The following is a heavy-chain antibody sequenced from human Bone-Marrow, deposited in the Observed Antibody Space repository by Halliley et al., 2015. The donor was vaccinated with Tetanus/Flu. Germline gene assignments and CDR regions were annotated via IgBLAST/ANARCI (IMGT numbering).Heavy chain of an antibody. D-gene: IGHD3-3*01. CDR2: IYPADSDP. Sequence: MGIIYPADSDPRYSPSFKGQVTISADKSISTAYLQFTSLKASDSGMYYCARSSGEWLVHEFDPWGQGTLVTVPS. V-gene: IGHV5-51*01. J-gene: IGHJ5*02. CDR3: ARSSGEWLVHEFDP.